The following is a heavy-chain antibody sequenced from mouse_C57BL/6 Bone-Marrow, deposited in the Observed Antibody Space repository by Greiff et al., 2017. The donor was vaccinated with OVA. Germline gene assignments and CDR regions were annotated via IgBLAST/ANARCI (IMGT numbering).Heavy chain of an antibody. Sequence: DVKLVESGGDLVKPGGSLKLSCAASGFTFSSYGMSWVRQTPDKRLEWVATISSGGSYTYYQDSAKWRFTISRYNAKKTLYLQMSSLNAEERAMYYGARHQLITYGYFDVWGTGTSGTVAS. CDR1: GFTFSSYG. J-gene: IGHJ1*03. CDR3: ARHQLITYGYFDV. V-gene: IGHV5-6*02. D-gene: IGHD1-3*01. CDR2: ISSGGSYT.